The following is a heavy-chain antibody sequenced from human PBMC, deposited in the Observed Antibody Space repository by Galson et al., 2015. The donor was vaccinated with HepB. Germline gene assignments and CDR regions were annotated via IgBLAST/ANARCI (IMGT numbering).Heavy chain of an antibody. CDR3: ARDSRHRYYYDSSGYYPFDY. CDR1: GGTFSSYA. Sequence: SVKVSCKASGGTFSSYAISWVRQAPGQGLEWMGGIIPIFGTANYAQKFQGRVTITADEFTSTAYMELSSLRSEDTAVYYCARDSRHRYYYDSSGYYPFDYWGQGTLVTVSS. CDR2: IIPIFGTA. D-gene: IGHD3-22*01. J-gene: IGHJ4*02. V-gene: IGHV1-69*13.